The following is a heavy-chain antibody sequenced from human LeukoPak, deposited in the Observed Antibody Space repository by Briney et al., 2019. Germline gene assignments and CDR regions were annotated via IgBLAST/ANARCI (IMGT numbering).Heavy chain of an antibody. CDR1: KFTFNNYA. CDR2: ISGSGDNM. V-gene: IGHV3-23*01. Sequence: PGGSLRLSCLASKFTFNNYAMTWVRQAPGKGLERVSSISGSGDNMDYADSVKGRFTISRDNSENTLYLQMNSLRGEDTAVYYCAKDTVTTGLPYQGDAFDIWGQGTMVTVSS. CDR3: AKDTVTTGLPYQGDAFDI. J-gene: IGHJ3*02. D-gene: IGHD4-17*01.